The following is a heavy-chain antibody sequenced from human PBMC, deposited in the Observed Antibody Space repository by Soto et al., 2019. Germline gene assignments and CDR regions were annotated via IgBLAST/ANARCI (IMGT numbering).Heavy chain of an antibody. CDR1: GGSISSYY. J-gene: IGHJ3*02. D-gene: IGHD3-16*01. CDR3: ARHGGVMAYRGDDAFDI. Sequence: SETLSLTCAVSGGSISSYYWSWIRQPPGKGLEWIGYIYYSGSTNYNPSLKSRVTISVDTSKNQFSLKLSSVTAADTAVYYCARHGGVMAYRGDDAFDIWGQGTMVTVSS. CDR2: IYYSGST. V-gene: IGHV4-59*08.